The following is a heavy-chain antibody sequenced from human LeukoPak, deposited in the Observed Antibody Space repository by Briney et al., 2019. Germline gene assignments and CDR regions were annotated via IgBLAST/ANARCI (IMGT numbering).Heavy chain of an antibody. Sequence: PGGSLRLSCAASGFTFSSYAMSWVRQAPGKGLEWVSAISGSGGSTYYADSVKGRFTISRDNSKNTLYLQMNSLRAEDTAVYYCAKGLEGVVVITNFDYWGRGTLVTVSS. D-gene: IGHD3-22*01. CDR1: GFTFSSYA. V-gene: IGHV3-23*01. CDR3: AKGLEGVVVITNFDY. J-gene: IGHJ4*02. CDR2: ISGSGGST.